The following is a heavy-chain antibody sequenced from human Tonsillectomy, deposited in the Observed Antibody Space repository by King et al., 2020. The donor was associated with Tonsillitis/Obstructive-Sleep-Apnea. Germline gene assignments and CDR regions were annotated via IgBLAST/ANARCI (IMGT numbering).Heavy chain of an antibody. CDR3: ARQSVVVVTASRTYAFDY. J-gene: IGHJ4*02. CDR1: GGSISSSSYY. CDR2: IYYSGST. Sequence: MQLQESGPGLVKPSETLSLTCTVSGGSISSSSYYWGWIRQPPGKGLEWIGSIYYSGSTYYNPSLKSRVTISVDTSKNQFSLKLSSVTAADTAVYYCARQSVVVVTASRTYAFDYWGQGTLVTVSS. V-gene: IGHV4-39*01. D-gene: IGHD2-21*02.